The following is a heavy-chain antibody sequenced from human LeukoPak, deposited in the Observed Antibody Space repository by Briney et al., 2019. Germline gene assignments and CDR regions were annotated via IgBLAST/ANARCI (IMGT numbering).Heavy chain of an antibody. CDR3: ARARGLVIDY. J-gene: IGHJ4*02. V-gene: IGHV3-23*01. Sequence: GGSLRLSCAASGFTFSSYAMSWVRQAPGKGLEWVSAISGSGGSTYYADSVKGRFTISRDNAKNSLYLQMNSLRAEDTAVYYCARARGLVIDYWGQGALVTVSS. CDR1: GFTFSSYA. D-gene: IGHD3/OR15-3a*01. CDR2: ISGSGGST.